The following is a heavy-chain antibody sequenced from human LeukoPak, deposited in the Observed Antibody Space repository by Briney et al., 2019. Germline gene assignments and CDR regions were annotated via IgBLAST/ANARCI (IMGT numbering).Heavy chain of an antibody. Sequence: GGSLRLSCAASGFTVSSNYMSWVRQAPGKGLEWVSVIYTGGTTYYADSVKGRFTISRDNSKNTLYLQMNSLRAEDTAVYYCAEFYGSGTHTFDYWGQGTLVTVSS. J-gene: IGHJ4*02. D-gene: IGHD3-10*01. CDR1: GFTVSSNY. CDR2: IYTGGTT. CDR3: AEFYGSGTHTFDY. V-gene: IGHV3-66*02.